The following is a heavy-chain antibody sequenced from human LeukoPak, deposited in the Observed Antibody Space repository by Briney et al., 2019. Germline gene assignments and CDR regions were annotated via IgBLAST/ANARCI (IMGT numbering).Heavy chain of an antibody. J-gene: IGHJ6*02. CDR1: GFTFSSYG. Sequence: GGSLRLSCAASGFTFSSYGMHWVRQAPGKGLEWVAVISYDGSNKYYADSVKGRFTISRDNSKNTLYLQMSSLRAEDTAVYYCAKEYLGESKYYYYYGMDVWGQGTTVTVSS. V-gene: IGHV3-30*18. D-gene: IGHD2-2*02. CDR2: ISYDGSNK. CDR3: AKEYLGESKYYYYYGMDV.